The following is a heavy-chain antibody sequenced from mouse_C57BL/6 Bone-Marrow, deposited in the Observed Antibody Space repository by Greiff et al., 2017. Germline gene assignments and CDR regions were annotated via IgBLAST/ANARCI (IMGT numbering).Heavy chain of an antibody. CDR1: GFTFSDYY. CDR2: ISNGGGST. Sequence: EVQLVESGGGLVQPGGSLKLSCAASGFTFSDYYMYWVRQTPEKRLEWVAYISNGGGSTYYPDTVKGRFTISRDNAKNTLYLQMSRLKSEDTAMYYCAIDGYSYAMDYWGQGTSVTVSS. V-gene: IGHV5-12*01. CDR3: AIDGYSYAMDY. J-gene: IGHJ4*01. D-gene: IGHD2-3*01.